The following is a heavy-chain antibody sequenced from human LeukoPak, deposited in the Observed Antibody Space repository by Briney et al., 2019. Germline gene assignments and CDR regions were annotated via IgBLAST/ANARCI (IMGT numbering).Heavy chain of an antibody. CDR3: ARYNWNDVWASENYFDY. Sequence: ASVKVSCKASGYTFTSYGISWVRQAPGQGLEWMGWISAYNGNTNYAQKLQGRVTMTTDTSTSTAYMELRSLRSDDTAVYYCARYNWNDVWASENYFDYWGQGTLVTVSA. CDR2: ISAYNGNT. D-gene: IGHD1-1*01. J-gene: IGHJ4*02. CDR1: GYTFTSYG. V-gene: IGHV1-18*01.